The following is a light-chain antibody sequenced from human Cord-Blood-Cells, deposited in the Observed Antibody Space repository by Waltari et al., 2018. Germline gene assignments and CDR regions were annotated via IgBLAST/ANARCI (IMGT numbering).Light chain of an antibody. CDR3: SSYAGSNNLV. V-gene: IGLV2-8*01. Sequence: QPPSASGSPGQSVTISCTGTSSDVGGYNYVSWYQQHPVKAPKLMIYEVSKRPSGVPDRFSGSKSGNTASLTVSGLQAEDEADYYCSSYAGSNNLVFGGGTKLTVL. CDR1: SSDVGGYNY. J-gene: IGLJ2*01. CDR2: EVS.